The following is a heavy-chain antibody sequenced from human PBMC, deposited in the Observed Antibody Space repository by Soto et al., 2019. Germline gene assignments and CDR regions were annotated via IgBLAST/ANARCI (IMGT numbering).Heavy chain of an antibody. V-gene: IGHV4-30-2*01. Sequence: QLQLQESGSGLVKPSQTLSLTCAVSGGSISSGGYSWSWIRQPPGKGLEWIGYIYHSGSTYYNPSIKSRVTISVDRSKSQCALKLSSVTAADTAVYYCARGGGSGGSCYGRFDPWGQGTLVTVSS. CDR2: IYHSGST. J-gene: IGHJ5*02. D-gene: IGHD2-15*01. CDR3: ARGGGSGGSCYGRFDP. CDR1: GGSISSGGYS.